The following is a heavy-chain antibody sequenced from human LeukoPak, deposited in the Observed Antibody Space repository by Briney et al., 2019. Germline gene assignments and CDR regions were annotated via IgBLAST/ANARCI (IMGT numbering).Heavy chain of an antibody. Sequence: GGSLRLSCAASGFTFDDYAMHWVQQAPGKGLEWVSGISWNSGSIDYADSVKGRFTISRDNAKNSLYLQMNSLRVKDTAFYYCAKDNRRHYTSGPNPDSLHWGQGALVTVSS. V-gene: IGHV3-9*01. J-gene: IGHJ4*02. CDR1: GFTFDDYA. CDR3: AKDNRRHYTSGPNPDSLH. D-gene: IGHD6-19*01. CDR2: ISWNSGSI.